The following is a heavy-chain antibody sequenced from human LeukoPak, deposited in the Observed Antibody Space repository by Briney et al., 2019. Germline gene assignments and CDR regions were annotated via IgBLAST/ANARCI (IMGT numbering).Heavy chain of an antibody. V-gene: IGHV3-11*06. CDR1: GFTFSDYY. Sequence: PGGSLRLSCAASGFTFSDYYMSWIRQAPGKGLEWVSYISSSSSYTSYADSVKGRFTISRDNAKNSLYLQMNSLRAEDTAVYYCAKSPRVITFGGVIVHAFDIWGQGTMVTVSS. CDR2: ISSSSSYT. CDR3: AKSPRVITFGGVIVHAFDI. D-gene: IGHD3-16*02. J-gene: IGHJ3*02.